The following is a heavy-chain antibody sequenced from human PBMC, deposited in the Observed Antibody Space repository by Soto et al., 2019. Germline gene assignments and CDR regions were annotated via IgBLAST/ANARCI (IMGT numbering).Heavy chain of an antibody. J-gene: IGHJ3*01. CDR2: TNPDAGVT. V-gene: IGHV1-46*01. Sequence: GASVKVSCKASGYSFTTYFINWVRQAPGQGLEWMGSTNPDAGVTTYAQRFQGRVVMTRDTSTTTVYMELNSLRSEDTAVYYCAKEENAFDVWGQGTVVTVSS. CDR3: AKEENAFDV. CDR1: GYSFTTYF.